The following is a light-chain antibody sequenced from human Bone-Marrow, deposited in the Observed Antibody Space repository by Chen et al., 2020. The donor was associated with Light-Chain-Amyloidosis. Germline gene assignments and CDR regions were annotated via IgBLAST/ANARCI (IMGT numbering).Light chain of an antibody. J-gene: IGLJ3*02. CDR1: NIGSTS. V-gene: IGLV3-21*02. CDR2: DDS. CDR3: QVWDGGSDRPV. Sequence: SYVLTQPSSVSVAPGQTATIACGGNNIGSTSVHWYQQTPGQAPLLVVSDDSDRPSGIPERLSGTSAGNSATLTISRVEAGDDADYYCQVWDGGSDRPVFGGGTNLTVL.